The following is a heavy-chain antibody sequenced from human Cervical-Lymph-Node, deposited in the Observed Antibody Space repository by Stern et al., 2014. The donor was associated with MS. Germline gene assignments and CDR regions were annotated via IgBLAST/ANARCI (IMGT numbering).Heavy chain of an antibody. CDR1: GFTFDDYA. CDR2: ISWDSGSI. Sequence: EVQLVESGGGLVQPGRSLRLSCAASGFTFDDYAMHWVRQAPGKGLEWASSISWDSGSIAYADSVKGRFTISRDNAKNSLYLQMNSLRTEDTAFYYCAKDIEVTIITGPSAWGQGTLVTVSS. D-gene: IGHD3-22*01. J-gene: IGHJ5*02. V-gene: IGHV3-9*01. CDR3: AKDIEVTIITGPSA.